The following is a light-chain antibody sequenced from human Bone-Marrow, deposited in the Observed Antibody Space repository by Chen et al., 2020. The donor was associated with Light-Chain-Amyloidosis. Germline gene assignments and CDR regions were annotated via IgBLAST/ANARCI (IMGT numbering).Light chain of an antibody. Sequence: DILMTQPPDSLGVPLGDRATINCKSSQNLLYSSNNKNYLAWYQQKAGQPPKLLIYWASARESGVADRFSGGGSGTDFTLTISTLQAEDVAVYYCQQYYNTPYTFGQGTKLEIK. V-gene: IGKV4-1*01. CDR1: QNLLYSSNNKNY. CDR3: QQYYNTPYT. CDR2: WAS. J-gene: IGKJ2*01.